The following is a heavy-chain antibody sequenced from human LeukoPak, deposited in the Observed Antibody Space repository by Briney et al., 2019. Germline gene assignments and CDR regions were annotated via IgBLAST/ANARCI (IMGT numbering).Heavy chain of an antibody. CDR3: AKDLYSNYGPADY. CDR1: GFTFSSYA. J-gene: IGHJ4*02. CDR2: INGGGVNT. V-gene: IGHV3-23*01. Sequence: LPGGSLRLSCAASGFTFSSYAMSWVRQAPGKGLEWVSTINGGGVNTHYADSVGGRFTTSRDNSKNTLFLQMNSLRDEDTAVYYCAKDLYSNYGPADYWGQGNLVTVSS. D-gene: IGHD4-11*01.